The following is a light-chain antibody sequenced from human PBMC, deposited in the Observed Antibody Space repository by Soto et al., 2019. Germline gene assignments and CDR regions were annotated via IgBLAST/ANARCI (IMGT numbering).Light chain of an antibody. J-gene: IGKJ4*01. V-gene: IGKV1-27*01. CDR1: HGISNY. Sequence: DIRMTQSPSSLSASVGDRVTITCRASHGISNYLAWYQQKPGKVPTLLIYAASTLQSGVPSRFSGSGSGTDFTLTIGSLQPEDVATYYCQKYYSSPLTFGGGTKVEIK. CDR2: AAS. CDR3: QKYYSSPLT.